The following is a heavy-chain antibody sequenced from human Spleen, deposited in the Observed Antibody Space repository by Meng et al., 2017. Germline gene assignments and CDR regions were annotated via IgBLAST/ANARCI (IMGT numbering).Heavy chain of an antibody. J-gene: IGHJ4*02. D-gene: IGHD5-12*01. CDR3: AREYGGYEPFDY. Sequence: QVQLVQSGAEVKKPGASVKVSCKASGYTFTGYYMHWVRQAPGQGLEWMGRIDPDSGGTNSAQKFQGRVTMTRDTSISTAYMELSSLRSDDTAVYYCAREYGGYEPFDYWGQGTLVTVSS. CDR2: IDPDSGGT. CDR1: GYTFTGYY. V-gene: IGHV1-2*06.